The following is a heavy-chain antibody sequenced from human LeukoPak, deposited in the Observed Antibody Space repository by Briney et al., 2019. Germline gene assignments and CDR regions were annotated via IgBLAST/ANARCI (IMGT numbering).Heavy chain of an antibody. Sequence: ASVKVSCKASGYTFTSYYVHWVRQAPGQGLEWMGIINPSGGSTSYAQKFQGRVTMTRDTSTSTVYMELSSLRSEDTAVYYCARDGTDYDYVWGSYRDYYGMDVWGQGTTVTVSS. CDR2: INPSGGST. J-gene: IGHJ6*02. CDR3: ARDGTDYDYVWGSYRDYYGMDV. V-gene: IGHV1-46*01. D-gene: IGHD3-16*02. CDR1: GYTFTSYY.